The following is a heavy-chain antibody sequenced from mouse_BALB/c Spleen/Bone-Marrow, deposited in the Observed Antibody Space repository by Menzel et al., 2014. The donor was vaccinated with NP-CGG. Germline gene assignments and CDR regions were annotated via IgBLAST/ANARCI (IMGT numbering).Heavy chain of an antibody. V-gene: IGHV1-31*01. J-gene: IGHJ3*01. D-gene: IGHD1-1*02. CDR3: ARWWDLAY. CDR1: GYSFTGYY. CDR2: INPYNGAT. Sequence: EVHLVESGPELVKPGASVKISCKASGYSFTGYYMHWVKQSHAKSLEWIGRINPYNGATSYNQNFKDKASLTVDKSSSTAYMELHRLTSEDSAVYYCARWWDLAYWGQGTLVTVSA.